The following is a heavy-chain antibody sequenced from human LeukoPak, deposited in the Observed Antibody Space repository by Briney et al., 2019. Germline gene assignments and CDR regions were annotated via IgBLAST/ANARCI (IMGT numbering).Heavy chain of an antibody. CDR1: GFTFDDYG. CDR2: ISWNSGSI. CDR3: AKDTSSRPRGMDV. D-gene: IGHD6-13*01. V-gene: IGHV3-9*01. J-gene: IGHJ6*02. Sequence: PGGSLRLSCAASGFTFDDYGLHWVRQAQGKGLEWVSGISWNSGSICYADSVKGRFTISRDNAKNSLYLQMNSLRAEDTALYYCAKDTSSRPRGMDVWGQGTTVTVSS.